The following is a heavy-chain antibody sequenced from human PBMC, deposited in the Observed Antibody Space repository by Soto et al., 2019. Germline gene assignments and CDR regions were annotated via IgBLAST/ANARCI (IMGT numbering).Heavy chain of an antibody. V-gene: IGHV4-59*01. Sequence: PSETLSLTCTVSGGSISSYYWSWIRQPPGKGLEWIGYIYDSGSTDYNPSLKSRVTISVDTSKNQFSLKLSSVTAADTAVYYCARAIGIAWAYYFDYWGQGTLVTVSS. CDR3: ARAIGIAWAYYFDY. J-gene: IGHJ4*02. CDR2: IYDSGST. CDR1: GGSISSYY. D-gene: IGHD2-21*01.